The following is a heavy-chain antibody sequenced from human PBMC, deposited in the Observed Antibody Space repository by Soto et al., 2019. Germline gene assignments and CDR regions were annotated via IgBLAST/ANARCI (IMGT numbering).Heavy chain of an antibody. CDR2: IYHSGTT. D-gene: IGHD3-9*01. J-gene: IGHJ4*02. Sequence: QLQLQESGPGLVKPSETLSLTCTVSGGSLTTGTYSWGWIRQPPGRGLGWIGTIYHSGTTYDNPSLKSRVAISVDTSKNQFSLRLSSVTAADTAVYFCVRLLTGYYFIDYWGQGTLVTVSS. V-gene: IGHV4-39*01. CDR1: GGSLTTGTYS. CDR3: VRLLTGYYFIDY.